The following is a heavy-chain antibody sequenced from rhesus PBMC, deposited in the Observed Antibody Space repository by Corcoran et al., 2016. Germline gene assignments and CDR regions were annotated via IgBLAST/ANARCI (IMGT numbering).Heavy chain of an antibody. D-gene: IGHD6S26*01. J-gene: IGHJ4*01. Sequence: EVQLVQSGAEVKRPGESLKISCKTSGYSFTSYWISWVRQMPGKGLEWMGAIDPSDSDTRYSPSFQGQVTISADKSISTAYLQWSSLKASDSATYYCAKDTNKAAAGPNYFDYWGQGVLVTVSS. CDR1: GYSFTSYW. V-gene: IGHV5-2*01. CDR2: IDPSDSDT. CDR3: AKDTNKAAAGPNYFDY.